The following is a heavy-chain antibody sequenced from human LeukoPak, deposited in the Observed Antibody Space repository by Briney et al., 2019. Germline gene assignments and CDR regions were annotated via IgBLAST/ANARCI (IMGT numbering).Heavy chain of an antibody. CDR1: GGTFSSYA. CDR2: IIPILGIA. V-gene: IGHV1-69*04. D-gene: IGHD2-2*01. J-gene: IGHJ4*02. Sequence: ASVKVSCKASGGTFSSYAISWVRQAPGQGLEWMGRIIPILGIANYAQKFQGRVTITADKPTSTAYMELSSLRSEDTAVYYCVLDIVVVPAASTFDYWGQGTLVTVSS. CDR3: VLDIVVVPAASTFDY.